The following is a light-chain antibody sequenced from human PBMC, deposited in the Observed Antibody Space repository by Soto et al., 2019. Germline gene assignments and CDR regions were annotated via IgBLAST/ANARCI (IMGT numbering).Light chain of an antibody. J-gene: IGKJ2*01. CDR1: QSISSW. CDR3: QQYDNYSYT. CDR2: DVS. Sequence: DIQMTQSPSTLSASVGDRVTITCRASQSISSWLAWYQQKPGKAPILLIYDVSSLESGFQSRFTGSRSETEFTLTISNLETDHLATYYWQQYDNYSYTFDQGTKMEIK. V-gene: IGKV1-5*01.